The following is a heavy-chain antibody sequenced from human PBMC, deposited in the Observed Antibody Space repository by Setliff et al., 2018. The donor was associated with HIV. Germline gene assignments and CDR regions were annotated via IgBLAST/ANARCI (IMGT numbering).Heavy chain of an antibody. J-gene: IGHJ4*02. CDR2: IYASGST. Sequence: SETLSLTCTVSGDSIRSYYWSWIRQPAGKGLEWIGRIYASGSTNYNPSLKSRVTMSIDTSENQFSLRLSSVTAADTAVYYCARGSYTVRIDYWGQGTPVTVS. D-gene: IGHD3-10*01. CDR3: ARGSYTVRIDY. CDR1: GDSIRSYY. V-gene: IGHV4-4*07.